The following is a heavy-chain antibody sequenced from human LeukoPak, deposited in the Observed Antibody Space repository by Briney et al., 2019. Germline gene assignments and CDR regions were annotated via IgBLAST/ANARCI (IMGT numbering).Heavy chain of an antibody. D-gene: IGHD5-24*01. CDR3: ARVAGRDGSTYYFDY. CDR2: IYYSGST. CDR1: GGSVSSSSYY. V-gene: IGHV4-61*01. Sequence: PSETLSLTCTVSGGSVSSSSYYWGWIRQPPGKGLEWIGYIYYSGSTNYNPSLKSRVTISVDTSKNQFSLKLSSVTAADTAVYYCARVAGRDGSTYYFDYWGQGTLVTVSS. J-gene: IGHJ4*02.